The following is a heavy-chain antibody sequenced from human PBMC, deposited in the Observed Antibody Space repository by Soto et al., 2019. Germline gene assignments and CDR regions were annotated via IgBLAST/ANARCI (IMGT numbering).Heavy chain of an antibody. CDR1: GGSISSGGYY. V-gene: IGHV4-31*03. J-gene: IGHJ5*02. D-gene: IGHD3-10*01. Sequence: QVQLQESGPGLVKPSQTLSLTCTVSGGSISSGGYYWSWIRQHPGKGLEWIGYIYYSGSTYYNPSLKSRVTISVDTSKNQFSLKLSSVAAADTAVYYCARILRFGELLPDWFDPWGQGTLVTVSS. CDR2: IYYSGST. CDR3: ARILRFGELLPDWFDP.